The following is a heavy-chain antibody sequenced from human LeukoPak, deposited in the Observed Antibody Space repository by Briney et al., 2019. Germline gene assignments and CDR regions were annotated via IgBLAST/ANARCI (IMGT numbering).Heavy chain of an antibody. CDR3: AKGAQLYSGYQPDY. Sequence: QSGGSLSLSCAASGFTFSGSAMTWVRQAPGKGLQWVSTITGSDDKTYYADSVKGRFTISRDFSKNMVHLHMNSLRVEDTAIYYCAKGAQLYSGYQPDYWGQGTLVTVSS. D-gene: IGHD5-12*01. CDR2: ITGSDDKT. J-gene: IGHJ4*02. CDR1: GFTFSGSA. V-gene: IGHV3-23*01.